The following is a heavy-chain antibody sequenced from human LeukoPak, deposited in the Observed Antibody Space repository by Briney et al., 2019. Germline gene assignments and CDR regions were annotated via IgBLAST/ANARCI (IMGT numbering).Heavy chain of an antibody. CDR3: ARNNSGDGHQQRYKWFDS. V-gene: IGHV4-39*07. D-gene: IGHD3-22*01. J-gene: IGHJ5*01. CDR2: IYYSGST. CDR1: GDSLSRVTHY. Sequence: SETLSLTCSVPGDSLSRVTHYWGWIRKSPGKGLEWLGSIYYSGSTHYNPSLKIRITLSVDPSQNQFSLQLRSVTAADTAVYYCARNNSGDGHQQRYKWFDSWGRGILVSVSS.